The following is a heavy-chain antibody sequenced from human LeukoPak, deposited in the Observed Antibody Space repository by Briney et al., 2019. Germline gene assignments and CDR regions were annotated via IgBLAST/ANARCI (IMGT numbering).Heavy chain of an antibody. CDR2: IKQDGSEK. CDR1: GFSFSSYW. Sequence: GGSLRLSCAASGFSFSSYWMSWVRQAPGKGLEWVANIKQDGSEKYYLDSVKGRFTISRDNAKNSLYLQMNSLRADDTAVYYCAKDGGTHFDHWGQGTLVTVSS. CDR3: AKDGGTHFDH. J-gene: IGHJ4*02. V-gene: IGHV3-7*01. D-gene: IGHD1-26*01.